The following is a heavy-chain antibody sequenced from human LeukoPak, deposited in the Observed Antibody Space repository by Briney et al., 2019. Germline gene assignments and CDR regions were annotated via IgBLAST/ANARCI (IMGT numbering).Heavy chain of an antibody. CDR3: AREHYFGSGSYFGY. V-gene: IGHV3-48*03. D-gene: IGHD3-10*01. CDR1: GFTFSNYE. Sequence: PGGSLRLSCAASGFTFSNYEMNWVRQAPGKGLEWVSYISSSGSTIYYADSVKGRFTISRDNAKNSLYLQMNSLRAEDTAVYYCAREHYFGSGSYFGYWGQGTLVTVSS. J-gene: IGHJ4*02. CDR2: ISSSGSTI.